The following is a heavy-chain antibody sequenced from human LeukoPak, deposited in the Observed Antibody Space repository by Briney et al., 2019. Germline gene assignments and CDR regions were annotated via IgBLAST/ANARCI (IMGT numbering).Heavy chain of an antibody. J-gene: IGHJ4*02. V-gene: IGHV3-48*01. CDR1: GFTFSSYS. CDR2: ISSSSSTI. D-gene: IGHD6-13*01. Sequence: GGSLRLSCAASGFTFSSYSMNWVRQAPGKGLEWVSYISSSSSTIYYADSVKGRFTISRDNAKNSLYLQMNSLRAEDTAVYYCARAPIAAAGYSDYWGQGTLVTVSS. CDR3: ARAPIAAAGYSDY.